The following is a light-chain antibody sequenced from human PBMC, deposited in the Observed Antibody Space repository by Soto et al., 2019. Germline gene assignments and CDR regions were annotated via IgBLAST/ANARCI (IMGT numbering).Light chain of an antibody. J-gene: IGKJ4*01. V-gene: IGKV4-1*01. Sequence: DIVMTQSPDSLSVSLGERATINCKASRSLLHNSNKENHLAWYQQKQGQPPKLLIYWASTRESGVPDRFTGSGSETDFSLNISGLQAEDVAVYFCHKYYSVPLTFGGGTNVAIK. CDR1: RSLLHNSNKENH. CDR3: HKYYSVPLT. CDR2: WAS.